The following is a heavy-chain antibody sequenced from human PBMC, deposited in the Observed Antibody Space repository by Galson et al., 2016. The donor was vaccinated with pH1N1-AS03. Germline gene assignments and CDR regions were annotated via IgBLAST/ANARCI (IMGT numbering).Heavy chain of an antibody. Sequence: ETLSLTCTVPGGSISGYYWSWIRQSAGKGLEWIGRMYTSGSTNYNPSLKSRVTMSVDTSKNQLSLKLSSVTAADTAVYYCARVIGGSYYAFDIWGQGTMVTVSS. J-gene: IGHJ3*02. CDR1: GGSISGYY. CDR2: MYTSGST. V-gene: IGHV4-4*07. D-gene: IGHD1-26*01. CDR3: ARVIGGSYYAFDI.